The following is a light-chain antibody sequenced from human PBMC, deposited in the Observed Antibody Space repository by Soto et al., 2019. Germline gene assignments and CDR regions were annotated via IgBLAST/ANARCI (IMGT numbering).Light chain of an antibody. CDR2: GAS. CDR1: QSVSSSY. V-gene: IGKV3-20*01. Sequence: EIVLTQSPGTLSLSPGERATLSCRASQSVSSSYLAWYQQKPGQPPRLLIYGASSRATGIPDRFSGSGAGTDFKLTISRLEPEDFAVYYCQQYGSTPPVITFGQGTRLEIK. J-gene: IGKJ5*01. CDR3: QQYGSTPPVIT.